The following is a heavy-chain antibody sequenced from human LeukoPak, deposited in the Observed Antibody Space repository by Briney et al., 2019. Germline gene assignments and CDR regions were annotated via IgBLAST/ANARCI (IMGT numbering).Heavy chain of an antibody. CDR2: IYYSGNT. J-gene: IGHJ5*02. D-gene: IGHD3-10*01. V-gene: IGHV4-39*01. Sequence: SETLSLTCTVSGDSISSSNSYWGWIRQPPGKGLEWIGSIYYSGNTYYNASLKSRVTISVDTSKNQFSLKLSSVTAADTAVYYCARHRPLLWFGESYWFDPWGQGTLVTVSS. CDR1: GDSISSSNSY. CDR3: ARHRPLLWFGESYWFDP.